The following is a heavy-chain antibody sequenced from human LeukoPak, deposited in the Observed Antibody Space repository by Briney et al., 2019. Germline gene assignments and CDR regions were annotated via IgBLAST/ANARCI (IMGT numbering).Heavy chain of an antibody. CDR3: ARDRGPSYCSGGSCYSGGGWFDP. Sequence: ASVKVSCKASGGTFSSYAISWVRQAPGQGLEWMGGIIPIFGTANYAQKFQGRVTITADKSTSTAYMELSSLRSEDTAVYYCARDRGPSYCSGGSCYSGGGWFDPWGQGTLVTVSS. D-gene: IGHD2-15*01. CDR2: IIPIFGTA. J-gene: IGHJ5*02. CDR1: GGTFSSYA. V-gene: IGHV1-69*06.